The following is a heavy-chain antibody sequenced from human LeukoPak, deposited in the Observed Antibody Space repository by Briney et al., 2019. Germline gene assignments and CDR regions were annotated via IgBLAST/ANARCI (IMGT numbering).Heavy chain of an antibody. J-gene: IGHJ4*02. CDR3: ARSIGYYDFWSGFDFDY. V-gene: IGHV1-46*01. CDR1: GYTFSDYD. Sequence: ASVKVSCKASGYTFSDYDMNWVRQAPGQGLEWMGMITPSGGISFAQKFQGRVTMTRDMSTSTVYMELSSLRSEDTAVYYCARSIGYYDFWSGFDFDYWGQGTLVTVSS. D-gene: IGHD3-3*01. CDR2: ITPSGGI.